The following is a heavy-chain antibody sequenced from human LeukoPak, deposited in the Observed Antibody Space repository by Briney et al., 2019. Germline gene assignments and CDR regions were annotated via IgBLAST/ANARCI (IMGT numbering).Heavy chain of an antibody. J-gene: IGHJ6*03. CDR1: GFTFSSYW. Sequence: GGSLRLSCAASGFTFSSYWMSWVRQAPGKGLEWVANIKQDGSEKYYVDSVKGRFTISRDNAKNSLYLQMNSLRAEDTAVYYCAGVGSSSPYFYYYYMDVWGKVTTVTVSS. CDR2: IKQDGSEK. CDR3: AGVGSSSPYFYYYYMDV. V-gene: IGHV3-7*01. D-gene: IGHD6-6*01.